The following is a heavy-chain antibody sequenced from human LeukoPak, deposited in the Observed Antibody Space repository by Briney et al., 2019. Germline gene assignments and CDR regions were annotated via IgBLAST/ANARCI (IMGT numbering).Heavy chain of an antibody. J-gene: IGHJ4*02. Sequence: PSQTLSPTCTVSGGSISSGDYYWSWIRQPPGKGLEWIGYIYYSGSTYYNPSLKSRVTISVDTSKNQFSLKLSSVTAADTAVYYCQRGAGEDYFDYWGQGTLVTVSS. CDR1: GGSISSGDYY. D-gene: IGHD4/OR15-4a*01. CDR3: QRGAGEDYFDY. V-gene: IGHV4-30-4*01. CDR2: IYYSGST.